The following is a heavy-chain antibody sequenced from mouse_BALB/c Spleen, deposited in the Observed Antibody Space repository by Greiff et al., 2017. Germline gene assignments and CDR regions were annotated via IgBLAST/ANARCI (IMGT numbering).Heavy chain of an antibody. J-gene: IGHJ3*01. D-gene: IGHD2-14*01. CDR2: ISSGSSTI. CDR3: ARIYYRYDVLAY. Sequence: DVMLVESGGGLVQPGGSRKLSCAASGFTFSSFGMHWVRQAPEEGLEWVAYISSGSSTIYYADTVKGRFTISRDNPKNTLFLQMTSLRSEDTAMYYCARIYYRYDVLAYWGQGTLVTVSA. CDR1: GFTFSSFG. V-gene: IGHV5-17*02.